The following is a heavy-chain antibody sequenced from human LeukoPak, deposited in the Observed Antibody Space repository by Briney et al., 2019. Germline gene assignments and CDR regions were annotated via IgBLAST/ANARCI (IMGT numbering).Heavy chain of an antibody. V-gene: IGHV4-59*08. D-gene: IGHD3-3*01. CDR1: GGSISNYY. CDR2: IYYSGSS. Sequence: PSETLSLTCTVSGGSISNYYWSWIRQPPGKGLEWIGYIYYSGSSNYNPSLKSRVTISVDTSKNQFSLKLSSVTAADTAVYYCARPHYDFWSGYPYYYGMDVWGQGTTVTVSS. CDR3: ARPHYDFWSGYPYYYGMDV. J-gene: IGHJ6*02.